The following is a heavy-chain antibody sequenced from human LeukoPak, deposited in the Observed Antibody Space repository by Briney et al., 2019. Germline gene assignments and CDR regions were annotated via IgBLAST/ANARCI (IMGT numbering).Heavy chain of an antibody. CDR1: GDSVSSGDYY. D-gene: IGHD3-10*01. J-gene: IGHJ5*02. Sequence: SQTLSLTCTVSGDSVSSGDYYWIWIRQTPGKGLEWIGYIYYNGGSHYNPSLKSRVIISVDTSHNQFSLRLSSVTAADTAVYYCARDYYGSGSFEPWGQGTLVTVSS. V-gene: IGHV4-30-4*01. CDR3: ARDYYGSGSFEP. CDR2: IYYNGGS.